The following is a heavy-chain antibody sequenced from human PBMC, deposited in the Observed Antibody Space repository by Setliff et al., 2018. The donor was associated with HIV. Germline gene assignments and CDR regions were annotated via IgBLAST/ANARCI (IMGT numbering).Heavy chain of an antibody. CDR2: IYIRGT. CDR1: GGAMNNNY. V-gene: IGHV4-4*07. CDR3: ARGVARQVVIDRWFDP. J-gene: IGHJ5*02. D-gene: IGHD2-21*01. Sequence: SETLSLTCTVSGGAMNNNYWSWIRQPAGKGLEWIGRIYIRGTNYNPSLKTRLTMSLDTSSNQFSLNVNSVTAADTAVYYCARGVARQVVIDRWFDPWGQGTPVTAPQ.